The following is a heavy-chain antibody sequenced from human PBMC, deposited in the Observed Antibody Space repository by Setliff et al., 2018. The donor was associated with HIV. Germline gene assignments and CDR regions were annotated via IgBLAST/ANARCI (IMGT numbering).Heavy chain of an antibody. CDR2: IWIDGNRK. CDR1: GFPFSVHG. J-gene: IGHJ4*02. V-gene: IGHV3-33*01. CDR3: ATLARFAPDY. Sequence: PGGSLRLSCEASGFPFSVHGIYWVRQSPAKGLEWVALIWIDGNRKEYADSVKGRFTISRDNSKNTVYLQMSTLRAEDTAIYSCATLARFAPDYWSQGTQVTVSS.